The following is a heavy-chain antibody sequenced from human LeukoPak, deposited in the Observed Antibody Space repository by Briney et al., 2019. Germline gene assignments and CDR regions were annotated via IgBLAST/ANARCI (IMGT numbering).Heavy chain of an antibody. CDR1: GFTFSDYY. D-gene: IGHD4/OR15-4a*01. J-gene: IGHJ5*02. V-gene: IGHV3-11*06. CDR2: ISSSSSYT. Sequence: PGGSLRLSCAASGFTFSDYYMNWIRQAPGKGLEWVSYISSSSSYTNYADSVKGRFTISRDNAKNSLYPQMNSLRAEDTAIYYCARGRRVLQGNNWFDPWGQGTLVTVSS. CDR3: ARGRRVLQGNNWFDP.